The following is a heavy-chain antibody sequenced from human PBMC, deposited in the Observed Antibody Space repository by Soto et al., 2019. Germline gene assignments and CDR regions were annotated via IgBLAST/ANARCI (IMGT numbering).Heavy chain of an antibody. D-gene: IGHD6-13*01. V-gene: IGHV1-8*02. J-gene: IGHJ6*02. CDR3: GRGPSPRAPAGGTPYYYAMDV. CDR2: MNPINGAT. Sequence: ASVKGSCKASGYDFTAYHISWVLQASGKGLEWMGWMNPINGATGSARRFQGRVSMTRNTATGTAYLELTSLRSDDSAVYYCGRGPSPRAPAGGTPYYYAMDVWGQATTVTVSS. CDR1: GYDFTAYH.